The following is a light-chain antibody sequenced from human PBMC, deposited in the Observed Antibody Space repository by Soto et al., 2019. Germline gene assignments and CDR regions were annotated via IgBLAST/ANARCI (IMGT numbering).Light chain of an antibody. V-gene: IGKV3-15*01. CDR1: QSVSSK. CDR3: KHYNNSPPLT. CDR2: GAS. Sequence: EIVMTQSPATLSVSPGERATLSCRASQSVSSKLAWYQHKPGQAPRLLIYGASPRATGIPARFSGSGSGTEFTLNISSLQSEEFAFYYCKHYNNSPPLTFGGGTKVEIK. J-gene: IGKJ4*01.